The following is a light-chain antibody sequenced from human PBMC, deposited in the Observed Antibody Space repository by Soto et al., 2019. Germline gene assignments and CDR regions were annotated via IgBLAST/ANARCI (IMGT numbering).Light chain of an antibody. CDR1: SSNIGAGYD. CDR3: RPSGSSLSGLV. CDR2: GNS. J-gene: IGLJ1*01. V-gene: IGLV1-40*01. Sequence: QSVLTQPPSVSGAPGQRVTISCTGSSSNIGAGYDVHRYQQLPGTDPNLLIYGNSNRPSGVPDRCSGAKSGTSASLAITGRQAADEEDYYCRPSGSSLSGLVFGTGTKLTVL.